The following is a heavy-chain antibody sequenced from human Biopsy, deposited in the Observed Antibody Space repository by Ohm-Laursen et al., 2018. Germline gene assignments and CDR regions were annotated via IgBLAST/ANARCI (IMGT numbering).Heavy chain of an antibody. J-gene: IGHJ6*02. V-gene: IGHV4-59*02. Sequence: SEALSLTCTLSGASVRSHFLTWIRQPPGKGLQWIGSISNSGTTKSSPSLKSRVNISLHTSKNQFSLKLSSVTAADTAVYYCARGMRYCTNAVCYKSGSGSYYRYYYGMDVWGQGTTVTVSS. CDR2: ISNSGTT. D-gene: IGHD2-8*01. CDR1: GASVRSHF. CDR3: ARGMRYCTNAVCYKSGSGSYYRYYYGMDV.